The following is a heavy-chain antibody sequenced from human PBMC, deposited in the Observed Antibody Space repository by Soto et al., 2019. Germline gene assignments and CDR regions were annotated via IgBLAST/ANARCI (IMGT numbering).Heavy chain of an antibody. J-gene: IGHJ4*02. CDR1: GFTFTDHY. D-gene: IGHD3-10*01. CDR3: ARDMRGAN. Sequence: VQLVESGGGLVKPGGSLRLSCTASGFTFTDHYMTWIRQAPGKGLEWVSYFNSGGSNIYYADSVRGRFTISRDNAKNSVYLQMSSLRAEDTAIYYCARDMRGANWGQGTLVIVSS. CDR2: FNSGGSNI. V-gene: IGHV3-11*01.